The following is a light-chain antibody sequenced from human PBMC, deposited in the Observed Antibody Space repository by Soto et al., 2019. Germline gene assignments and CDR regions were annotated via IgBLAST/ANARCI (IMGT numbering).Light chain of an antibody. CDR2: EGS. CDR3: CSYVSSITFV. V-gene: IGLV2-23*03. J-gene: IGLJ2*01. CDR1: SSDVGSYNL. Sequence: QSVLTQPASVAGSPGQSITISCTGTSSDVGSYNLVPWYQQHPGKAPKLIIYEGSKRPSGVSNRFSGSKSGNTASLTISGLQAEDEADYYCCSYVSSITFVFGGGTKVTVL.